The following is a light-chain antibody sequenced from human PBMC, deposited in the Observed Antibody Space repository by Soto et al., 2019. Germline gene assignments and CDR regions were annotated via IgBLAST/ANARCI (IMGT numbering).Light chain of an antibody. Sequence: QAVVTQSSSASASLGSSVKLTCTLSSGHSSYIIAWHQQQPGKAPRYWMKLEDSGSYNKGSGVPDRFSGSSSGADRYLTISNLQFEDEADYYCETWDTNTWVFGGGTKLTVL. V-gene: IGLV4-60*02. J-gene: IGLJ3*02. CDR1: SGHSSYI. CDR3: ETWDTNTWV. CDR2: LEDSGSY.